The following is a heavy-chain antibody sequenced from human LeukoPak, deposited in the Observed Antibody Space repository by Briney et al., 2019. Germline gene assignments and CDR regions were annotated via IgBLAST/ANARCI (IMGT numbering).Heavy chain of an antibody. CDR3: AKEARAGAVAEILDY. J-gene: IGHJ4*02. Sequence: GGSLRLSCAASGFTFDDYAMHWVRQAPGKGLEWVSGISWNSGSIGYADSVKGRFTISRDNSKNTLYLQMNSLRAEDTAVYYCAKEARAGAVAEILDYWGQGTLVTVSS. D-gene: IGHD6-19*01. V-gene: IGHV3-9*01. CDR1: GFTFDDYA. CDR2: ISWNSGSI.